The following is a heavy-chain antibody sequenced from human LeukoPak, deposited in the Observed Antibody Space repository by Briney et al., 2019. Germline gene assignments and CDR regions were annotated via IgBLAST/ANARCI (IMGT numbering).Heavy chain of an antibody. CDR1: GGSISSGGYS. CDR3: ARVGGDGGNSVFDY. J-gene: IGHJ4*02. D-gene: IGHD4-23*01. V-gene: IGHV4-30-2*01. Sequence: SSQTLSLTCAVSGGSISSGGYSWSWIRQPPGKGLEWIGYIYHSGSTYYNPSLKSRVTISVDRSKSQFSLKLSSVTAADTAVYYCARVGGDGGNSVFDYWGQGTLVTVSS. CDR2: IYHSGST.